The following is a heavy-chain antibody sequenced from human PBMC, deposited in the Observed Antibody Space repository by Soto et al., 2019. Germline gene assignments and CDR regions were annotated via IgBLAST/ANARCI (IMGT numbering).Heavy chain of an antibody. D-gene: IGHD3-3*01. J-gene: IGHJ3*02. V-gene: IGHV3-43*01. CDR3: AKSLTIFGVVDAFDI. Sequence: EVQLVESGGVVVQPGGSLRLSCAASGFTFDDYTMHWVRQAPGKGLEWVSLISWDGGSTYYADSVKGRFTISRDNSKNSLYLQMNSLRTEDTALYYCAKSLTIFGVVDAFDIWGQGTMVTVSS. CDR1: GFTFDDYT. CDR2: ISWDGGST.